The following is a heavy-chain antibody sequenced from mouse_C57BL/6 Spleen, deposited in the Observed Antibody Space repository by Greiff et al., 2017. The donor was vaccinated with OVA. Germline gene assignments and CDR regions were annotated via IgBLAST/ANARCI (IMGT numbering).Heavy chain of an antibody. V-gene: IGHV1-52*01. D-gene: IGHD2-1*01. CDR2: IDPSDSET. CDR3: ARYGNYPFDY. J-gene: IGHJ2*01. CDR1: GYTFTSYW. Sequence: VQLQQPGAELVRPGSSVKLSCKASGYTFTSYWMHWVKQRPIQGLEWIGNIDPSDSETHYNQKFKDKATLTVDKSSSTAYMQLSSLTSEASAVYYCARYGNYPFDYWGQGTTLTVSS.